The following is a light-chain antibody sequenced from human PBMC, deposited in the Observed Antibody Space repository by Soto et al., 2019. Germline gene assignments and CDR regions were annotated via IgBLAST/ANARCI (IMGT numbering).Light chain of an antibody. CDR3: QQSNNLWT. CDR1: QSVNSR. J-gene: IGKJ1*01. CDR2: KAS. Sequence: DLQMTQSPSTLSASVGDRVTITCRASQSVNSRLAWYQQKPGKAPKLLIYKASSLESGVPSRFSGSGSGTEFTLSISSLQPEDFATYYCQQSNNLWTFGQGTKVEIK. V-gene: IGKV1-5*03.